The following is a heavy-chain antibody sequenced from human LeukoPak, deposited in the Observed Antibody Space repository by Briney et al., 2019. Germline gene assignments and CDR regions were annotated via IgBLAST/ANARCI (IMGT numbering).Heavy chain of an antibody. CDR1: GGSITTTNW. CDR3: TRESGAFSPFGF. Sequence: SETLSLTCAVSGGSITTTNWWSWVRPPPGKGLEWIGEVHLSGATNYNPSLESRVSMSIDKSKNHLSLEVTSVTAADAAIYYCTRESGAFSPFGFWGQGTLLTVSS. D-gene: IGHD1-26*01. CDR2: VHLSGAT. V-gene: IGHV4-4*02. J-gene: IGHJ4*02.